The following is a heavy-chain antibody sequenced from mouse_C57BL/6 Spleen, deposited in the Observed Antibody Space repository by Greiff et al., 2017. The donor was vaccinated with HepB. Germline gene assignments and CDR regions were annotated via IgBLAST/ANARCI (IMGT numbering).Heavy chain of an antibody. D-gene: IGHD2-1*01. CDR2: IHPNSGST. J-gene: IGHJ3*01. V-gene: IGHV1-64*01. Sequence: QVQLQQPGAELVKPGASVKLSCKASGYTFTSYWMHWVKQRPGQGLEWIGMIHPNSGSTNYNEKFKSKATLTVDKSSSTAYMQLSSLTSEDSAVYYGARSGADGNFFAYWGQGTLVTVSA. CDR1: GYTFTSYW. CDR3: ARSGADGNFFAY.